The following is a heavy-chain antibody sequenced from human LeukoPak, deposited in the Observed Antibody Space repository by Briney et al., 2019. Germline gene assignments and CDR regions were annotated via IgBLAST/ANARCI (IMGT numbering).Heavy chain of an antibody. CDR3: ARGGSSGWVDY. J-gene: IGHJ4*02. D-gene: IGHD6-19*01. CDR1: GGSISRYY. V-gene: IGHV4-59*01. CDR2: IYFSGST. Sequence: SETLSLTCTVSGGSISRYYWIWIRQPPGKGLEWIGYIYFSGSTNYNPSLKSQVTISIDTSKNRFSLKLSSVTAADTDVYYCARGGSSGWVDYWGQGTLVTVSS.